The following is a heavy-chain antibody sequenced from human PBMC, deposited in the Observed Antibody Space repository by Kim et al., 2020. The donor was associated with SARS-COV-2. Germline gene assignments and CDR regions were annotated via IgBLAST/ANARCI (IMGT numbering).Heavy chain of an antibody. Sequence: SVKVSCKASGGTFSSSAINWVRQAPGQGLEWMGGIIPFFGPANYARKFQGRVTITADDSTSTAYMELSSLRSEDTAVFYCASIGVWRLPNFYYGMDVWGQGNTVPVSS. J-gene: IGHJ6*02. V-gene: IGHV1-69*13. CDR1: GGTFSSSA. D-gene: IGHD2-8*01. CDR2: IIPFFGPA. CDR3: ASIGVWRLPNFYYGMDV.